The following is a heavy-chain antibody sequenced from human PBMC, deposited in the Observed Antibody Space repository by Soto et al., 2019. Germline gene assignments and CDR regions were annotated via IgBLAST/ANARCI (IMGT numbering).Heavy chain of an antibody. V-gene: IGHV1-8*01. CDR3: ASGSSSSRVDY. CDR1: GYPFTSYD. J-gene: IGHJ4*02. Sequence: ASVKVSCPASGYPFTSYDINWVRKATGQGLELVGWMNPHSGHPGYAQKFQGRVTMTRNTSISTAYMELSSLRSEDTAVYYCASGSSSSRVDYWGQGTLVTVAS. D-gene: IGHD6-6*01. CDR2: MNPHSGHP.